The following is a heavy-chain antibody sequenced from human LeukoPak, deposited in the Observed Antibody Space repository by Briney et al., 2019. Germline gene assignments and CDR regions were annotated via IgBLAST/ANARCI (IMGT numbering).Heavy chain of an antibody. CDR3: ARGRINYYGSGSSDMDV. D-gene: IGHD3-10*01. Sequence: PSETLSLTCTVSGGSITSYYWSWIRQPPGKGLEWIGYIDYSGSTNYNPSLKSRVAISVDTSKNQFSLKLSSVTAADTAVYYCARGRINYYGSGSSDMDVWGKGTTVTISS. CDR2: IDYSGST. V-gene: IGHV4-59*08. J-gene: IGHJ6*03. CDR1: GGSITSYY.